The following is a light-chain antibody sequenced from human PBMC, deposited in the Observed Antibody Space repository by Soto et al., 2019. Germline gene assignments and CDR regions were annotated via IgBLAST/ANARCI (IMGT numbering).Light chain of an antibody. V-gene: IGKV4-1*01. J-gene: IGKJ2*01. CDR1: QSVFYTSNNKNF. CDR3: QQYYSSPYT. Sequence: DIVMTQSPDSLAVSLGERATINCKSSQSVFYTSNNKNFLAWYQHKPGQPPKLLIYWASTRESGVPDRSSGSGSGTDFTLTISSLQAEDVAVYYCQQYYSSPYTFGQGTKLEI. CDR2: WAS.